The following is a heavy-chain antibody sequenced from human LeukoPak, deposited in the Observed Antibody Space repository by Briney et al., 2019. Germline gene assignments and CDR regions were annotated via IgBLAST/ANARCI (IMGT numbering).Heavy chain of an antibody. D-gene: IGHD2-15*01. CDR1: GYTFTSYD. Sequence: GASVKVSCKASGYTFTSYDINWVRQATGQGLEWMGGIIPIFGTANYAQKFQGRVTITTDESTSTAYMELSSLRSEDTAVYYCARGGGFDYWGQGTLVTVSS. V-gene: IGHV1-69*05. CDR3: ARGGGFDY. CDR2: IIPIFGTA. J-gene: IGHJ4*02.